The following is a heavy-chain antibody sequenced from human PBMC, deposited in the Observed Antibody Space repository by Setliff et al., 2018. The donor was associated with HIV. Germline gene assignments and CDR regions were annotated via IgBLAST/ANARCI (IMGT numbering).Heavy chain of an antibody. J-gene: IGHJ6*02. V-gene: IGHV4-31*03. CDR1: GGSISSGGYY. CDR2: IYYSGST. Sequence: SETLSLTCTVSGGSISSGGYYWSWIRQHPGKGLEWIGYIYYSGSTYYNPSLKSRVTISVDTSKNQFSLKLSSVTAADTAVYYCVRERRRSPLSYGLDVWGQGTTVTV. CDR3: VRERRRSPLSYGLDV.